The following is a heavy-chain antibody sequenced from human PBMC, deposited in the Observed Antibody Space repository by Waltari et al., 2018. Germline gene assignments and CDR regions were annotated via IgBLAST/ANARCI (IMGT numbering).Heavy chain of an antibody. Sequence: QVQLVESGGGVVQPGRSLRLSCAASGFTFSSYGMHWVRQAPGKGLEWVAFIWYDGSNKYNADSVKGRFTISRDNSKNTLYLQMNSLRAEDTAVYYCASLAVTDAFDIWGQGTMVTVSS. CDR1: GFTFSSYG. J-gene: IGHJ3*02. D-gene: IGHD6-19*01. CDR3: ASLAVTDAFDI. CDR2: IWYDGSNK. V-gene: IGHV3-33*01.